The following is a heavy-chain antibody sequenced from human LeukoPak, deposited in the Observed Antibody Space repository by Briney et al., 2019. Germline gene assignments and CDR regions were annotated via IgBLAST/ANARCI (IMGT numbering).Heavy chain of an antibody. Sequence: KTGGSLRLSCTASGFTFSTYTMNWVRQAPGKGLEWVSSISSSSYYIYYADSVKGRFTISRDNAKNSLSLQMNSLRAEDTAVYYCGAAYSGSSPFDYWGQGTLVTVSS. J-gene: IGHJ4*02. V-gene: IGHV3-21*01. CDR3: GAAYSGSSPFDY. CDR2: ISSSSYYI. CDR1: GFTFSTYT. D-gene: IGHD1-26*01.